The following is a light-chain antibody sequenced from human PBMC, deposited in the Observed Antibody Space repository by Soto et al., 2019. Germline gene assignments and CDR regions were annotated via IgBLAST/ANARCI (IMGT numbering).Light chain of an antibody. CDR2: AAS. CDR3: QQYGSSLWT. CDR1: QSVSSS. V-gene: IGKV3-15*01. Sequence: EIVMTQSSVTLSVSPGERATLSCRASQSVSSSFAWYQQKPGQAPRLLIYAASTRATGIRARFSGSVYGTEFTLTISRLEPEDFAVYYCQQYGSSLWTLGQGTKV. J-gene: IGKJ1*01.